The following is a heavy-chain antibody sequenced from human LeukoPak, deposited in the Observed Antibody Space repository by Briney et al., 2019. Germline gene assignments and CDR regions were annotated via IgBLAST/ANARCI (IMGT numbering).Heavy chain of an antibody. Sequence: PGGSLRLSCAASGFTFSSYSMSWVRQAPGKGLEWVSYISVSGSPIYYADSVKGRFTISRDNAKNSLYLQINNLTAEDTAVYYCARASSSDYDLDYWGQGTLVTVSS. J-gene: IGHJ4*02. CDR3: ARASSSDYDLDY. V-gene: IGHV3-48*04. CDR1: GFTFSSYS. CDR2: ISVSGSPI. D-gene: IGHD5-12*01.